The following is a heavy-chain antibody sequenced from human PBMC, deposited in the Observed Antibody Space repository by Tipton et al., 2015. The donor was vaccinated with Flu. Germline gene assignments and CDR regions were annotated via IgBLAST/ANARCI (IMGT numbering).Heavy chain of an antibody. CDR3: ARQETTVTPGGIDY. J-gene: IGHJ4*02. CDR1: GGTFSSYA. CDR2: IIPIFGTA. V-gene: IGHV1-69*01. Sequence: QLVQSGAEVKKPGSSVKVSCKASGGTFSSYAISWVRQAPGQGLEWMGGIIPIFGTANYAQKFQGRVTITADESTSTAYMGLSSLRSEDTAVYYCARQETTVTPGGIDYWGQGTLVTVSS. D-gene: IGHD4-17*01.